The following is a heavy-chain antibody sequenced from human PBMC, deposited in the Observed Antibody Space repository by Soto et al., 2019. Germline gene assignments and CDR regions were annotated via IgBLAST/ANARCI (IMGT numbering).Heavy chain of an antibody. CDR3: ARDGGHIVVVPAAIVSSSGGQPYYYYGMDV. Sequence: ASVKVSCKASGYTFTSYGISWVRQAPGQGLEWMGWISAYNGNTNYAQKLQGRVTMTTDTSTSTAYMELRSLRSDDTAVYYCARDGGHIVVVPAAIVSSSGGQPYYYYGMDVWGQGTTVTVSS. V-gene: IGHV1-18*04. D-gene: IGHD2-2*02. CDR1: GYTFTSYG. J-gene: IGHJ6*02. CDR2: ISAYNGNT.